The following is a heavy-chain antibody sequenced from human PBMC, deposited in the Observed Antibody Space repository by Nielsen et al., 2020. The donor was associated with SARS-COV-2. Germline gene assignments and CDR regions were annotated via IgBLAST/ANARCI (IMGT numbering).Heavy chain of an antibody. CDR1: GFSFSSYA. J-gene: IGHJ4*02. CDR3: ARLSNFWSGYNDY. V-gene: IGHV3-23*01. CDR2: ISGGGDDT. Sequence: GGSLRLSCAASGFSFSSYAMSWVRQAPGKGLEWVSAISGGGDDTFYADSVKGRFTISRDNSKNTLFLQMDSLTADDTAVYFCARLSNFWSGYNDYWGQGTLVIVSS. D-gene: IGHD3-3*01.